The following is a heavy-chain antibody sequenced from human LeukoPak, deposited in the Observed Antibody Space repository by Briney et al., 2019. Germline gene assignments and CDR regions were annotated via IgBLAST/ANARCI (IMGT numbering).Heavy chain of an antibody. CDR2: ISAYNGNT. D-gene: IGHD3-22*01. Sequence: ASVKVSCKASGYTFTSYGISWVRQAPGQGLEWMGWISAYNGNTNYAQKLQGRVTMTTDTSTSTAYMELSSLRSEDTAVYYCARARYDYYDSSGYDLDYWGQGTLVTVSS. CDR3: ARARYDYYDSSGYDLDY. J-gene: IGHJ4*02. V-gene: IGHV1-18*01. CDR1: GYTFTSYG.